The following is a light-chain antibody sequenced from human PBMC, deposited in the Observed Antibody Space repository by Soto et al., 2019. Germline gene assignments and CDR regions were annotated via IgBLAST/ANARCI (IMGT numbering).Light chain of an antibody. CDR1: QSVDIN. CDR3: QQYRNWPRT. Sequence: IVLTHSPGTLSVSPLYRVTLSFMASQSVDINLAWYQQRAGQAPRLLVYGASTKATDMPGRFSGRGSGTEFTLTINNLQSEDFAVYYCQQYRNWPRTFGQGTKVDI. CDR2: GAS. V-gene: IGKV3-15*01. J-gene: IGKJ1*01.